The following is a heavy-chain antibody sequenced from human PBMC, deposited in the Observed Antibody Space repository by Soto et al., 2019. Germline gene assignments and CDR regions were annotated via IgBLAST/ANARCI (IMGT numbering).Heavy chain of an antibody. Sequence: SLTCAVSGASISSDAYYWSWIRQHPGKGLEWIGYISYSGSTYYTPPLKSRVTISVDTSKNQFSLKLTSATAADTAVYYCARYSCTDTWSKFDYWGQGTLVTDSS. D-gene: IGHD2-2*01. J-gene: IGHJ4*02. V-gene: IGHV4-31*11. CDR2: ISYSGST. CDR3: ARYSCTDTWSKFDY. CDR1: GASISSDAYY.